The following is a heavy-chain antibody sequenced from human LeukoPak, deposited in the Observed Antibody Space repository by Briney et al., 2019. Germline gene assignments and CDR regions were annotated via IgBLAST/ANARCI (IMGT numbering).Heavy chain of an antibody. CDR3: ARHITLTGPKDS. CDR1: GGSISNFY. J-gene: IGHJ4*02. Sequence: TASETLSLTCTVSGGSISNFYWSWIRQPAGKGLEWIGYIYYSGSTNYNPSLKSRVTISADTSKNQFSLKLSSVTAADTAVYFCARHITLTGPKDSWGQGTLVTVSS. CDR2: IYYSGST. D-gene: IGHD3-9*01. V-gene: IGHV4-59*08.